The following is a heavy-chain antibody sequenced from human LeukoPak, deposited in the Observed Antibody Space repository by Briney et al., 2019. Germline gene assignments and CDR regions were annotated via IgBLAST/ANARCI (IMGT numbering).Heavy chain of an antibody. D-gene: IGHD3-10*01. CDR1: GFNFNSKW. J-gene: IGHJ4*02. CDR2: IKPDGSEK. Sequence: PGGSLRLSCATSGFNFNSKWMTWVRQAPGKGPEWVASIKPDGSEKYYVDSVTGRFTISRDNAKNSLYLQMSNLKPEDTAVYYCAREGNWGQGTLVTVSS. CDR3: AREGN. V-gene: IGHV3-7*01.